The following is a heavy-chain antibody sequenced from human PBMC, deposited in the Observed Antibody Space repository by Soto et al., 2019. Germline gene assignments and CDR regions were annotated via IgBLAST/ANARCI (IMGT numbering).Heavy chain of an antibody. CDR2: ISYDGSNK. Sequence: QVQLVESGGGVVQPGRSLRLSCAASGFTFSSYAMHWVRQAPGKGLEWVAVISYDGSNKYYADSVKGRFTISRDNSKNTLYLQMNSLRAEDTAVYYFARAPSGYSYSFDYWGQGTLVTVSS. V-gene: IGHV3-30-3*01. D-gene: IGHD5-18*01. J-gene: IGHJ4*02. CDR1: GFTFSSYA. CDR3: ARAPSGYSYSFDY.